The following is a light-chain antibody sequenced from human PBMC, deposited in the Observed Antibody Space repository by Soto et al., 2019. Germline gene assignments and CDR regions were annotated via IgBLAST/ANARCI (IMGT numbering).Light chain of an antibody. V-gene: IGLV2-8*01. CDR3: SSYGGSKNLV. Sequence: QSALTQLPSASGSLGQSVTISCTGTSSDVGGYNYVSWYQQHPGKAPKLMIYDVSKRPSGVPDRFSGSKSGNTASLTVSGLQAEDEADYYCSSYGGSKNLVFGGGTKVTVL. J-gene: IGLJ2*01. CDR1: SSDVGGYNY. CDR2: DVS.